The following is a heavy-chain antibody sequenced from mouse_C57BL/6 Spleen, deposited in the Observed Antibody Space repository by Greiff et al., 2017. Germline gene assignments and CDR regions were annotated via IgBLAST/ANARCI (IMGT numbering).Heavy chain of an antibody. CDR3: ATMVTTGVDY. V-gene: IGHV3-6*01. J-gene: IGHJ2*01. D-gene: IGHD2-2*01. CDR1: GYSITSGYY. CDR2: ISYDGSN. Sequence: EVKLMESGPGLVKPSQSLSLTCSVTGYSITSGYYWNWIRQFPGNKLEWMGYISYDGSNNYNPTLKNRISITRDTSKNQFFLKLNSVTTEDTATYYCATMVTTGVDYWGQGTTLTVSS.